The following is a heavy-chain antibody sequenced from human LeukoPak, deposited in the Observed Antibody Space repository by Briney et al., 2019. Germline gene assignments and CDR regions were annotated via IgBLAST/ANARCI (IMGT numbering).Heavy chain of an antibody. V-gene: IGHV4-59*01. J-gene: IGHJ6*03. CDR1: GGSISSYY. D-gene: IGHD1-26*01. CDR2: ISYSGST. Sequence: SETLSLTCTVSGGSISSYYWSWIRQPPGKGLEWIGYISYSGSTNYNPSLKSRVTISVDTSKNQFSLNLNSVTAADTAVYYCARERTDSYPWETGYYFYYMDVWGKGTTVTVSS. CDR3: ARERTDSYPWETGYYFYYMDV.